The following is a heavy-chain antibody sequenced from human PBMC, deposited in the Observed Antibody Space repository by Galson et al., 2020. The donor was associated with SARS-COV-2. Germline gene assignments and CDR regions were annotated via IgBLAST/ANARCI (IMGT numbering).Heavy chain of an antibody. Sequence: SETLSLTCTVSGGSISSGGYYWSWIRQHPGKGLEWIGYIYYSGSTYYNPSLKSRVTISVDTSKNQFSLKLSSVTAADTAVYYCARDSDGDYFDYWGQGTLVTVSS. D-gene: IGHD4-17*01. CDR2: IYYSGST. J-gene: IGHJ4*02. V-gene: IGHV4-31*03. CDR3: ARDSDGDYFDY. CDR1: GGSISSGGYY.